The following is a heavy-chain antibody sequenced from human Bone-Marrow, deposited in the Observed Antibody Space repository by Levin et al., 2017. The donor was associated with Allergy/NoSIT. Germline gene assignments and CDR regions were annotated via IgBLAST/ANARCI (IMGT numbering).Heavy chain of an antibody. V-gene: IGHV3-74*01. CDR1: GFTFSSYW. CDR3: ASLRMGYCSGGSCYSVEDY. CDR2: INSDGSST. D-gene: IGHD2-15*01. J-gene: IGHJ4*02. Sequence: GGSLRLSCAASGFTFSSYWMHWVRQAPGKGLVWVSRINSDGSSTSYADSVKGRFTISRDNAKNTLYLQMNSLRAEDTAVYYCASLRMGYCSGGSCYSVEDYWGQGTLVTVSS.